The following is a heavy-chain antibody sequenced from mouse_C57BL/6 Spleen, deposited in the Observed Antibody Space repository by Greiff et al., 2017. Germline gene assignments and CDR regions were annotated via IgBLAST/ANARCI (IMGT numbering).Heavy chain of an antibody. J-gene: IGHJ4*01. CDR3: ARRDYYAMDY. CDR2: IAPSDSYT. Sequence: QVQLQQPGAELVMPGASVKLSCKASGYTFTSYWMHWVKQRPGQGLEWIGEIAPSDSYTHYNQKFKGKSTLTVDKSSSTAYMQLSSLTSEDSAVYYCARRDYYAMDYWGQGTTVTVSS. V-gene: IGHV1-69*01. CDR1: GYTFTSYW.